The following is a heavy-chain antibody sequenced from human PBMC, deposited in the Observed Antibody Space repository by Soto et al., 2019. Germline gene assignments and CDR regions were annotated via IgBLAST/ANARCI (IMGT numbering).Heavy chain of an antibody. CDR2: IYYSGST. J-gene: IGHJ5*02. Sequence: PSETLSLTCTVSGGSISSYYWSWIRQPPGKGLEWIGYIYYSGSTNYNPSLKSRVTISVDTSKNQFSLKLSSVTAADTAVYYCARDPDYDILTGPGGFDPWGQGTLVTVSS. CDR3: ARDPDYDILTGPGGFDP. D-gene: IGHD3-9*01. CDR1: GGSISSYY. V-gene: IGHV4-59*01.